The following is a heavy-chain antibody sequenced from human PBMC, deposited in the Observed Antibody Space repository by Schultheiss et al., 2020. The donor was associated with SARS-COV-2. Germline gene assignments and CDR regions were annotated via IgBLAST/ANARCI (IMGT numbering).Heavy chain of an antibody. Sequence: GGSLRLSCAASGFTFSSYSMNWVRQAPGKGLEWVSSISSSSSYIYYADSVKGRFTISRDNSKNTLYLQMNSLRAEDTAVYYCATSCSSTSCYTKAFGAFDIWGQGTMVTVSS. CDR2: ISSSSSYI. J-gene: IGHJ3*02. V-gene: IGHV3-21*04. D-gene: IGHD2-2*02. CDR3: ATSCSSTSCYTKAFGAFDI. CDR1: GFTFSSYS.